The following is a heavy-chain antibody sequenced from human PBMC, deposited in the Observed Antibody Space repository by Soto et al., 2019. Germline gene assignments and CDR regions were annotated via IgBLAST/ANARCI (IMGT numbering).Heavy chain of an antibody. Sequence: QVQLQQWGAGLLKPSETLSLTCAVSGGSFSGHYWSWIRQPPGKGLEGIGELNHSGSTNYNPSLKSRVTIXVXTXQNQFSLKLSSVTAADTAVYFCARVGALGSSSCFDYWGQGTLVTVSS. J-gene: IGHJ4*02. D-gene: IGHD6-13*01. V-gene: IGHV4-34*01. CDR1: GGSFSGHY. CDR2: LNHSGST. CDR3: ARVGALGSSSCFDY.